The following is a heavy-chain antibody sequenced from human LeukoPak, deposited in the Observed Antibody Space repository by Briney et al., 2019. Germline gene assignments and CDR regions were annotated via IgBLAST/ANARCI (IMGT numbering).Heavy chain of an antibody. CDR2: IKTDGRTT. CDR3: TTGPSYGYEW. V-gene: IGHV3-74*01. D-gene: IGHD3-16*01. CDR1: GMTFSNHW. J-gene: IGHJ4*02. Sequence: AGGPLRLSCAASGMTFSNHWMHWVRQVPGKGLVWVSLIKTDGRTTIYADSVKGRFTISRDNGKSTLYLQMNSLRAEDTAIYYCTTGPSYGYEWWGQGTVVTVSS.